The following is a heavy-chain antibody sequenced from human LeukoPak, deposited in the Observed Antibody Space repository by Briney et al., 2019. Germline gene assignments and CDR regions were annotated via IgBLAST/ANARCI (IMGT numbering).Heavy chain of an antibody. D-gene: IGHD1-1*01. Sequence: PGGSLRLSCAASGFTFSSYDMHWVRQATGKGLEWVSAIGTAGDTYYPGSVKGRFTISRENAKNSLYLQMNSLRAGDTAVYYCAREVTTGWFDPWGRGTLVTVSS. CDR1: GFTFSSYD. CDR2: IGTAGDT. V-gene: IGHV3-13*01. CDR3: AREVTTGWFDP. J-gene: IGHJ5*02.